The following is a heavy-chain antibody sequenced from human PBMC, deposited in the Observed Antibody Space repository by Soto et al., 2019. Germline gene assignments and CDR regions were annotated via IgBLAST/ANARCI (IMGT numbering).Heavy chain of an antibody. V-gene: IGHV3-21*01. Sequence: EVQLVESGGGLVKPGGSLRLSCAASGFTFSSYSMNWVRQAPGKGLEWVSSISSSSSYIYYADSVKGRFTISRDNAKNSLYLQMNSLRAEDTAVYYCAREGIAVAGYYFDYWGQGILVTVSS. J-gene: IGHJ4*02. D-gene: IGHD6-19*01. CDR3: AREGIAVAGYYFDY. CDR2: ISSSSSYI. CDR1: GFTFSSYS.